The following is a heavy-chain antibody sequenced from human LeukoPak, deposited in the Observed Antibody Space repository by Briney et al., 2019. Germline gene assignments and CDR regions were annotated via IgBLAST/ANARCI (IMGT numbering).Heavy chain of an antibody. CDR3: ARDYGGSSPFDY. V-gene: IGHV3-21*01. J-gene: IGHJ4*02. CDR1: GFTFSSYG. Sequence: GGSLRLSCAASGFTFSSYGMSWVRQAPGKGLEWVSAISGSSGSDIYYADSVKGRFTISRDNAKNSLYLHMNSLRAEDTAVYYCARDYGGSSPFDYWGQGTLVTVSS. D-gene: IGHD4-23*01. CDR2: ISGSSGSDI.